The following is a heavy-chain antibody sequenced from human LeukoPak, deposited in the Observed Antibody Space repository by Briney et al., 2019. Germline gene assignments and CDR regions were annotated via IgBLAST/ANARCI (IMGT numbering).Heavy chain of an antibody. V-gene: IGHV4-34*01. CDR2: INHSGST. Sequence: SETLSLTCAVYGGSFSGYYWSWIRQPPGKGLEWIGEINHSGSTNYNPSLKSRVTISVDTSKNQFSLKLSSVTAADTAVYYCARTPGSSGYYPPYWGQGTLVTVSS. CDR3: ARTPGSSGYYPPY. D-gene: IGHD3-22*01. J-gene: IGHJ4*02. CDR1: GGSFSGYY.